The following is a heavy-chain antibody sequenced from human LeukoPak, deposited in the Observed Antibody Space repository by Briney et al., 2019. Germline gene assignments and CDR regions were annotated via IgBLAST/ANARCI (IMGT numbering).Heavy chain of an antibody. V-gene: IGHV3-9*01. CDR3: ARFDIVVVVAATHAFDI. D-gene: IGHD2-15*01. Sequence: GRSLRLSCAASGFTFDDYAMHWVRQAPGKGLEWVSGISWNSGSIGYADSVKGRFTISRDNAKNSLYLQMNSLRAEDTAIYYCARFDIVVVVAATHAFDIWGQGTKVTVSS. CDR2: ISWNSGSI. J-gene: IGHJ3*02. CDR1: GFTFDDYA.